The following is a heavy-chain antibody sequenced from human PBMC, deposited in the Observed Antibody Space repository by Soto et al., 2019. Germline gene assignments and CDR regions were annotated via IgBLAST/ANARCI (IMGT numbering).Heavy chain of an antibody. D-gene: IGHD3-22*01. J-gene: IGHJ4*02. V-gene: IGHV3-74*01. CDR3: ARALDYMIPNAY. CDR2: INGDGSYT. Sequence: EVLLVESGGGLVQPGGSLRLSCAASGFTFSSYWMYWVRQAPGKGLVWLSRINGDGSYTSYADPVKGRFTISRDNAKNTLYLQMHSLRAEDTALYYCARALDYMIPNAYWGQGTLVTVSS. CDR1: GFTFSSYW.